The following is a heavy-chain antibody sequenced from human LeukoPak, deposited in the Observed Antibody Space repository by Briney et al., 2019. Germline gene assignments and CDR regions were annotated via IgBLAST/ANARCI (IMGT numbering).Heavy chain of an antibody. CDR2: IKSDGSGT. CDR1: GFSFSVYW. V-gene: IGHV3-74*01. CDR3: VRDVGAVRGEVYFDY. J-gene: IGHJ4*02. Sequence: PGGSLRLSCAASGFSFSVYWMHWVRQAPGKGPVWVSRIKSDGSGTNYADSVKGRFTISRDNAKNTLYLQMNSLRAEDTAMYFCVRDVGAVRGEVYFDYWGQGILVTVSS. D-gene: IGHD3-10*01.